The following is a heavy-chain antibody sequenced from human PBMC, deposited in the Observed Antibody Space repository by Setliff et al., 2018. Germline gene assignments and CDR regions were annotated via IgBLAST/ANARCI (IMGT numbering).Heavy chain of an antibody. CDR1: GFTFSDYY. Sequence: GGSLRLSCAASGFTFSDYYMSWIRQAPGKGLEWVSYISSSGSTIYYADSAKGRFTISRDNAKNSLYLQMNSLRAEDTAVYYCASWGVQWLARNYGMDVWGQGTTVTVSS. CDR2: ISSSGSTI. J-gene: IGHJ6*02. D-gene: IGHD6-19*01. V-gene: IGHV3-11*04. CDR3: ASWGVQWLARNYGMDV.